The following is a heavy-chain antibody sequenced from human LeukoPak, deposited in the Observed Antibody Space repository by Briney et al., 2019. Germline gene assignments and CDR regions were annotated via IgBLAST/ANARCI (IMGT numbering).Heavy chain of an antibody. CDR2: ISAYNGNT. CDR3: ARYSYGIDY. D-gene: IGHD5-18*01. CDR1: GYTFTSYG. Sequence: ASVKVSCKASGYTFTSYGISWVRQAPGQGLEWMGWISAYNGNTNYAQKLQGRVTMTRDTSTSTVYMELSSLRSEDTAVYYCARYSYGIDYWGQGTLVTVSS. J-gene: IGHJ4*02. V-gene: IGHV1-18*01.